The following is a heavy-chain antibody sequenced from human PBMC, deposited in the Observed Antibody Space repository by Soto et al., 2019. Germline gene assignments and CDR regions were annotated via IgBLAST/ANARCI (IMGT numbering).Heavy chain of an antibody. Sequence: SETLSLTCTVSGGSISSYYWSWIRQPPGKGLEWIGYIYYSGSTNYNPSLKSRVTISVDTSKNQFSLKLSSVTAADTAVYYCARTVKPGAVTVSGWFDPWGQGTLVTVSS. CDR1: GGSISSYY. D-gene: IGHD4-4*01. CDR3: ARTVKPGAVTVSGWFDP. V-gene: IGHV4-59*01. J-gene: IGHJ5*02. CDR2: IYYSGST.